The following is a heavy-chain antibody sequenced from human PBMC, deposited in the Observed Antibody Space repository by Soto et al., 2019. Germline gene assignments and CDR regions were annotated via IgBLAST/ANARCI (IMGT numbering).Heavy chain of an antibody. Sequence: GGSLRLSCAACTFPFSTYLMTWVRQAPGKGLEWVANIHRDEIEKYYMDSVKGRFTISRDNAKNSLYLQMTSLRAEDTAVYYCAGGNALDVWGQGTTVTVSS. J-gene: IGHJ6*02. V-gene: IGHV3-7*01. CDR1: TFPFSTYL. CDR2: IHRDEIEK. CDR3: AGGNALDV.